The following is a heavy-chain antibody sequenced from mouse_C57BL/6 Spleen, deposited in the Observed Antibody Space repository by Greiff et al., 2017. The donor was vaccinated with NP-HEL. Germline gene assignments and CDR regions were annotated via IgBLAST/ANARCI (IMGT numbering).Heavy chain of an antibody. CDR2: ISSGSSTI. D-gene: IGHD2-2*01. CDR1: GFTFSDYG. CDR3: AKKSTMVTPFAY. Sequence: EVMLVESGGGLVKPGGSLKLSCAASGFTFSDYGMHWVRQAPEKGLEWVAYISSGSSTIYYADTVKGRFTISRDNATNTLFLQMTSLRSEDTAMYYCAKKSTMVTPFAYWGQGTLVTVSA. J-gene: IGHJ3*01. V-gene: IGHV5-17*01.